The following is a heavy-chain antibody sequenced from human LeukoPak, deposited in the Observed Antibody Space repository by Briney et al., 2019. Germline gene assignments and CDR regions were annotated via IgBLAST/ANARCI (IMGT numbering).Heavy chain of an antibody. J-gene: IGHJ5*02. V-gene: IGHV1-8*01. D-gene: IGHD3-22*01. CDR3: ARMIYYDTSGLNWFDP. CDR2: MKPSGNT. Sequence: ASVKVSCKASGYTFTSYDINWVRQATGQGLEWMGWMKPSGNTGYAQKFQGRVTMTRDPSISTAYMELSSLRSEDTAVYYCARMIYYDTSGLNWFDPWGQGTLVTVSS. CDR1: GYTFTSYD.